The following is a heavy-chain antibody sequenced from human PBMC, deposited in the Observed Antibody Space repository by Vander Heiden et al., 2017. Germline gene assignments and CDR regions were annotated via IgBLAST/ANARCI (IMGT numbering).Heavy chain of an antibody. J-gene: IGHJ3*01. CDR1: RLTSGDYP. D-gene: IGHD3-10*01. Sequence: QLLEPGGSLVKPGQSLTLSCPASRLTSGDYPMSWFRQAPGKGLEWIGYIRSKAYGGTTYYAASVKDRITISRDDSKSTAYLQMNSLESADSAIYYCSKEWGNGSGSYVFDVWGQGTMVTVSS. V-gene: IGHV3-49*05. CDR2: IRSKAYGGTT. CDR3: SKEWGNGSGSYVFDV.